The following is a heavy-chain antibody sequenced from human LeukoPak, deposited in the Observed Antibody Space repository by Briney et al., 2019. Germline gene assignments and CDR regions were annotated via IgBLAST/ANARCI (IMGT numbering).Heavy chain of an antibody. J-gene: IGHJ4*02. Sequence: PGGSLRLSCAASGFTFSDHYIDWVRQAPGRGLEWVARTRNKVNSYTTAYAASVTGRFTVSRDDSSNSVYLQMNSLKIEDTAVYYCARSMYGEGRRIIDFDYWGQGSLLTVSS. CDR1: GFTFSDHY. V-gene: IGHV3-72*01. CDR2: TRNKVNSYTT. CDR3: ARSMYGEGRRIIDFDY. D-gene: IGHD4/OR15-4a*01.